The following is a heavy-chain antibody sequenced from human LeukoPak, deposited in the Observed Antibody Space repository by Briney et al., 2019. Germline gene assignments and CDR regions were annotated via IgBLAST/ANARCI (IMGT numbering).Heavy chain of an antibody. CDR2: MNPDSGNT. V-gene: IGHV1-8*01. CDR3: ARRRNVDIPFDY. Sequence: GASVKVSCKASGYPFSSYEIYWVRQATGQGLEWMGWMNPDSGNTGYAQRFQGRVTMTRDTSITTAYMELSSLRSEDTAVYYCARRRNVDIPFDYWGQGTLVTVSS. J-gene: IGHJ4*02. CDR1: GYPFSSYE. D-gene: IGHD2-21*01.